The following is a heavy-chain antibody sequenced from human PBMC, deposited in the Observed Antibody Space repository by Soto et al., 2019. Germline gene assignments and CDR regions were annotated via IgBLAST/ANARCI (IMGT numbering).Heavy chain of an antibody. J-gene: IGHJ6*02. V-gene: IGHV3-23*01. CDR2: ITGTGGNT. Sequence: EVQLLDSGGGLVQPGGSLRLSCAASGFPFSTYGMTWVRQAPGKGLEWVSAITGTGGNTYYVDSVKGRFTSSRDNSKNMLYLQVNSLRVEDTAVYYCARIRGYWYGLDVWGQGTTVTVSS. CDR3: ARIRGYWYGLDV. CDR1: GFPFSTYG.